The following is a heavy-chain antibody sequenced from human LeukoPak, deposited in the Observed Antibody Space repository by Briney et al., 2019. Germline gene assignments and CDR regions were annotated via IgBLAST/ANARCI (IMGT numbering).Heavy chain of an antibody. CDR1: GFNFGAYT. Sequence: GGSLRLSCAASGFNFGAYTINWVRQAPGKGLEWVSSIFSRSESILYADSVKGRFTISRDNAKNTLYLQMNSLRVEDTAVYYCARGRPHGNDYWGQGTLVTVSS. CDR2: IFSRSESI. CDR3: ARGRPHGNDY. J-gene: IGHJ4*02. V-gene: IGHV3-21*01. D-gene: IGHD4-23*01.